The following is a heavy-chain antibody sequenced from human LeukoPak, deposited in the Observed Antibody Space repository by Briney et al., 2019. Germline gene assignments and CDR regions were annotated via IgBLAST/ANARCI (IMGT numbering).Heavy chain of an antibody. D-gene: IGHD7-27*01. CDR3: AKGSTNWDGYKGGYDP. CDR2: ISDGGRT. CDR1: GFTFSSYV. V-gene: IGHV3-23*01. J-gene: IGHJ5*02. Sequence: PGGSLRLSCEASGFTFSSYVMNWVRQAPGKGLEWVSVISDGGRTYYADSVKGRFTISRDNSRNTLYLQMNSLRVEDTAVYFCAKGSTNWDGYKGGYDPWGQGTLVTVSS.